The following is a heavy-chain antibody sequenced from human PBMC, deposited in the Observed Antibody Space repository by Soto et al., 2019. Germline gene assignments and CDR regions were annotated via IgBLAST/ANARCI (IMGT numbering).Heavy chain of an antibody. CDR2: INSDGSST. V-gene: IGHV3-74*01. J-gene: IGHJ6*03. CDR3: AREIYYYYYYYMDV. CDR1: GCTFSSYW. Sequence: GGSLRLSCTASGCTFSSYWMHWIRQATGKGLVWVSRINSDGSSTSYADSVKGRFTISRDNAKNTLYLQMNSLRDEDTAVYYCAREIYYYYYYYMDVWGKGTTVTVSS.